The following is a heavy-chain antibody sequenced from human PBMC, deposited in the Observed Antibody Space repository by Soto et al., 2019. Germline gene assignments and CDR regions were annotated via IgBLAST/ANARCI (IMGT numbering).Heavy chain of an antibody. CDR2: IYHRGST. CDR1: GYSISSGYY. Sequence: SETLSLTCTVSGYSISSGYYWGWIRQPPGKGLEWIGSIYHRGSTYYNPSLKRRVTISVDTSKNQFSLKLSSVTAADSAVYYCASKGASFFDYWGQGTLVTVSS. J-gene: IGHJ4*02. V-gene: IGHV4-38-2*02. CDR3: ASKGASFFDY. D-gene: IGHD3-16*01.